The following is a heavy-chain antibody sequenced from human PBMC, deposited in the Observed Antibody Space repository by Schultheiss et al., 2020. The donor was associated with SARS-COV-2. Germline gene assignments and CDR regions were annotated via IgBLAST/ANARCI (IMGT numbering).Heavy chain of an antibody. V-gene: IGHV1-3*03. D-gene: IGHD5-12*01. CDR3: AKDMGYSDNDEGVDY. CDR2: INAGNGNT. CDR1: GYTFTSYA. J-gene: IGHJ4*02. Sequence: ASVKVSCKASGYTFTSYAMHWVRQAPGQRLEWMGWINAGNGNTKYSQEFQGRVTITADESTSTAYMELSSLRSEDTALYYCAKDMGYSDNDEGVDYWGQGTLVTVSS.